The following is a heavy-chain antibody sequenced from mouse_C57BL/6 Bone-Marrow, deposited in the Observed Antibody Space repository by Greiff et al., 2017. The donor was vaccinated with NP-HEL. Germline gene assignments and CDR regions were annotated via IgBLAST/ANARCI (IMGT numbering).Heavy chain of an antibody. D-gene: IGHD2-5*01. Sequence: QVQLKESGPELVKPGASVKLSCKASGYTFTSYDINWVKQRPGQGLEWIGWIYPRDGSTKYNEKFKGKATLTVDTSSSTAYMELHSLTSEDSAVYFCARTYSNYSAWFAYWGQGTLVTVSA. V-gene: IGHV1-85*01. J-gene: IGHJ3*01. CDR1: GYTFTSYD. CDR2: IYPRDGST. CDR3: ARTYSNYSAWFAY.